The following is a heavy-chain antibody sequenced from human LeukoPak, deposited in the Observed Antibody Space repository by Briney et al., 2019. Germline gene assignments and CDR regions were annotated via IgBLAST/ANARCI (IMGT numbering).Heavy chain of an antibody. D-gene: IGHD6-19*01. V-gene: IGHV3-30*02. J-gene: IGHJ4*02. CDR1: GFTFSSYG. CDR3: AKAPGHSSGWPYFDY. Sequence: GGSLRLSCAASGFTFSSYGMHWVRQAPGKGLEWVAFIRYDGSNKYYADSVKGRFTISRDNSKNTLYLQMNSLRAEDTTVYYCAKAPGHSSGWPYFDYWGQGTLVTVSS. CDR2: IRYDGSNK.